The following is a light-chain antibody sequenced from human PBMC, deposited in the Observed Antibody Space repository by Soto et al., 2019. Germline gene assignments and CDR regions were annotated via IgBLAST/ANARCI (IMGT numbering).Light chain of an antibody. CDR3: QQYNNWPRT. V-gene: IGKV3-15*01. CDR2: GAS. CDR1: QSVDSN. J-gene: IGKJ1*01. Sequence: EIVMTQSPATLSVSPGERVTLSCRASQSVDSNLAWYQQKPGQAPRLLISGASARATGIPARFSGSGSGTEFTLTISSLQSEDFAVYYCQQYNNWPRTFGQGTKVEIK.